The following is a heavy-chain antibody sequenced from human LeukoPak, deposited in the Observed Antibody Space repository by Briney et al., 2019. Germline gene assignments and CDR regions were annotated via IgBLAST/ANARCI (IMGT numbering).Heavy chain of an antibody. D-gene: IGHD6-19*01. CDR3: ARDPDSSGWSSIEY. V-gene: IGHV3-11*06. Sequence: KPGGSLRLSCAASGXTFRDYYMSWIRQAPGKGLEWISYISSGSSYTNYADSVKGRFTISRDNAKNSLYLQMNSLRAEDTAVYYCARDPDSSGWSSIEYWGQGTLVTVSS. J-gene: IGHJ4*02. CDR1: GXTFRDYY. CDR2: ISSGSSYT.